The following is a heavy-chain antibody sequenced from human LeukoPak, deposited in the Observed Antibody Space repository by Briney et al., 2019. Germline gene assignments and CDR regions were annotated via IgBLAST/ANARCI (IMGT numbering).Heavy chain of an antibody. CDR3: ARVSPTILYGSGSYYGSAYYYYYMDV. CDR1: GYTFTDYF. CDR2: MNPNSGGT. D-gene: IGHD3-10*01. Sequence: ASVKVSCKASGYTFTDYFIHWMRQAPGQGLEWMGWMNPNSGGTKYAEKFQGRVTMSRDTSISTAYMELSSLRSEDTAVYYCARVSPTILYGSGSYYGSAYYYYYMDVWGKGTTVTVSS. J-gene: IGHJ6*03. V-gene: IGHV1-2*02.